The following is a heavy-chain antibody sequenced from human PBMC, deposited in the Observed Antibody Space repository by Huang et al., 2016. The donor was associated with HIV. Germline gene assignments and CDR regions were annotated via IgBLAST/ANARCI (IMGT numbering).Heavy chain of an antibody. D-gene: IGHD1-26*01. V-gene: IGHV2-5*02. CDR2: IYGDDDK. Sequence: QITLKESGPTLVKPTETLTLTCSFSGFSLNSKGVGVGWIRQPPGKALEWLALIYGDDDKRYMTSVRNKSIISRDTTKKQVVLTLTNVDRLDTGTYYCAHIGRLGDYYMDVWGNGTTVTVSS. CDR1: GFSLNSKGVG. J-gene: IGHJ6*03. CDR3: AHIGRLGDYYMDV.